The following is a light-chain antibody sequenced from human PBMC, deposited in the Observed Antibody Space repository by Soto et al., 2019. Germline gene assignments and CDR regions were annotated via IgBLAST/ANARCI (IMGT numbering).Light chain of an antibody. J-gene: IGKJ1*01. CDR2: AAS. V-gene: IGKV1-17*01. CDR3: QHYNSYSEA. CDR1: QDIRND. Sequence: DIQMTQSPSSVSASVGDTVTITCRASQDIRNDLGWYQQKPGKAPKRLIYAASSLQSGVPSRFSGSGSGTEFTLTISSLQPDDFATYYCQHYNSYSEAFGQGTKVDI.